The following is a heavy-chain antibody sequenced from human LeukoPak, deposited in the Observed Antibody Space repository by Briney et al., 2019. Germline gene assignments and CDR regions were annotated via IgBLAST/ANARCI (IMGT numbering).Heavy chain of an antibody. CDR2: FDPEDGET. D-gene: IGHD3-10*01. Sequence: GASVKVSCKVSGYTLTELSMHCVREAPGKGREWMGVFDPEDGETIYAQKFQGRVTMTEDTSTDTAYLQMSSLRSEDTAVYSCATGPMVRIHPPWFDPWGQGTLVTVSS. V-gene: IGHV1-24*01. J-gene: IGHJ5*02. CDR3: ATGPMVRIHPPWFDP. CDR1: GYTLTELS.